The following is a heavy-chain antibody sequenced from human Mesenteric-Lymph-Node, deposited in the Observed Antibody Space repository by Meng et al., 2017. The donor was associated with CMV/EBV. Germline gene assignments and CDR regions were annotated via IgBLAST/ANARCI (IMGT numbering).Heavy chain of an antibody. Sequence: KAYGYPFTYHIQWLRQVPGQGLEWMGRINPSSGGTRYAQKFQGRVTMTRDTSIATAYMELSSLRSEDTAVYYCARDANCGGDCYSFDYWGQGTLVTVSS. CDR1: GYPFTYH. J-gene: IGHJ4*02. CDR2: INPSSGGT. D-gene: IGHD2-21*02. CDR3: ARDANCGGDCYSFDY. V-gene: IGHV1-2*06.